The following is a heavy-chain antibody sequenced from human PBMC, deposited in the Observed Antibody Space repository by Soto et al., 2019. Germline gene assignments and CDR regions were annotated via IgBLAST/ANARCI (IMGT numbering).Heavy chain of an antibody. CDR1: VGSISIINC. Sequence: QVQLQESGPGLVKPSGTLSSTSAVSVGSISIINCWVWVLQPPGKGLEWIGGTYHSGNPNYNPSLKSRVTMSVDKSKNQFSLKLNSVTAADTAVYYCATMYFNDSSAFLEYWGQGTLVTVSS. J-gene: IGHJ4*02. CDR3: ATMYFNDSSAFLEY. D-gene: IGHD3-22*01. CDR2: TYHSGNP. V-gene: IGHV4-4*02.